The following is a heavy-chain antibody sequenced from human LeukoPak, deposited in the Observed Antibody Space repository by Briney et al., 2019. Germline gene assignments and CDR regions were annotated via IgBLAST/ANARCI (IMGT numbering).Heavy chain of an antibody. CDR1: GFTFSNYW. Sequence: GGSLRLSCAASGFTFSNYWMHWVRQAPGKGLEWVSGISWNSGSIGYADSVKGRFTISRDNAKNSLYLQMNSLRAEDMALYYCAKGSLYSSGSFDYWGQGTLVTVSS. V-gene: IGHV3-9*03. CDR2: ISWNSGSI. J-gene: IGHJ4*02. D-gene: IGHD6-19*01. CDR3: AKGSLYSSGSFDY.